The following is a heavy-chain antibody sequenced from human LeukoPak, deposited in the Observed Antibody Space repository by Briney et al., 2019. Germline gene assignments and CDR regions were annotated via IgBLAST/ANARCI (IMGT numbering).Heavy chain of an antibody. Sequence: SETLSLTCTVSGGSISSYYWGWIRQPPGKGLEWIGYIYYSGSTNYNPSLKSRVTISVDTSKNQFSLKLSSVTAADTAVYYCARDSYGHYYYYMDDWGKGTTVTVSS. CDR1: GGSISSYY. CDR2: IYYSGST. D-gene: IGHD3-10*01. V-gene: IGHV4-59*01. J-gene: IGHJ6*03. CDR3: ARDSYGHYYYYMDD.